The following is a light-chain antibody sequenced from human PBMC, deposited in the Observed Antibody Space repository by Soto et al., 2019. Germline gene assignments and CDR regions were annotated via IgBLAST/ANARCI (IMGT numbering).Light chain of an antibody. V-gene: IGLV2-14*03. CDR3: SSYTSSRTSAV. CDR2: DVS. CDR1: SSDIGGYNY. Sequence: QSALTQPASVSGSPGQSITISCTGTSSDIGGYNYVSWYQHHPGKAPKLMIYDVSNRPSGVSNRFSGSKSGNTASLTISGLQAEDEADYYCSSYTSSRTSAVFGGGTKLTVL. J-gene: IGLJ2*01.